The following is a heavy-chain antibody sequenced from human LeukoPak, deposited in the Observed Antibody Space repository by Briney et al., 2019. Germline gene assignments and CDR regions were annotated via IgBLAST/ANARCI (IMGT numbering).Heavy chain of an antibody. CDR1: GGSISSGGYS. CDR2: IYYSGST. CDR3: ARGGGNYYMDV. V-gene: IGHV4-30-4*07. J-gene: IGHJ6*03. Sequence: SETLSLTCAVSGGSISSGGYSWSWIRQPPGKGLEWIGYIYYSGSTYYNPSLKSRVTISVDTSKNQFSLKLSSVTAADTAVYYCARGGGNYYMDVWDKGTTVTVSS. D-gene: IGHD1-1*01.